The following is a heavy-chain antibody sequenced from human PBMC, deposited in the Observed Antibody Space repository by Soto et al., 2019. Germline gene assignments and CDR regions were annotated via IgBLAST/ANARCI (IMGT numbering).Heavy chain of an antibody. D-gene: IGHD1-7*01. Sequence: EVQLLESGGGLVQPGGSLRLSCAASGFTFSSYAMSWVRQAPGKGLEWVSAISGSGGSTYYADSVKGRFTISRDNSKNTVYLQKNSLRAEDTAVYYCAKDHNRNYRSYYYYMVVWCKGTTVTVSS. CDR1: GFTFSSYA. CDR3: AKDHNRNYRSYYYYMVV. V-gene: IGHV3-23*01. J-gene: IGHJ6*03. CDR2: ISGSGGST.